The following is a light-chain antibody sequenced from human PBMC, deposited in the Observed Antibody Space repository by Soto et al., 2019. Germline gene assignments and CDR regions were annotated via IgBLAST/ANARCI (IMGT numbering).Light chain of an antibody. J-gene: IGKJ2*01. CDR1: QSLAYVDGNTY. V-gene: IGKV2-30*01. Sequence: DVVMTQSPLSLPVTLGQPASISCRSSQSLAYVDGNTYLNWFQQRPGQSPRRLIYQVSNRDSGVPDRFSGSGSGTDFTLKISRVEADDVGVYYCMQGTHWPPYTVGQGTKLEIK. CDR3: MQGTHWPPYT. CDR2: QVS.